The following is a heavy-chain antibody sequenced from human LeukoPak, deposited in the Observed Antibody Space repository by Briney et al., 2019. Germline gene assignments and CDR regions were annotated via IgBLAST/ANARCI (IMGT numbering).Heavy chain of an antibody. Sequence: ASVKVSCKASGYTFTGYYMHWVRQALGQGLEWMGWINPNSGGTNYAQKFQGRVTMTRDTSISTAYMELSRLRSDDTAVYYCARARDYYDSSGTPYFDYWGQGTLVTVSS. D-gene: IGHD3-22*01. CDR1: GYTFTGYY. CDR2: INPNSGGT. CDR3: ARARDYYDSSGTPYFDY. J-gene: IGHJ4*02. V-gene: IGHV1-2*02.